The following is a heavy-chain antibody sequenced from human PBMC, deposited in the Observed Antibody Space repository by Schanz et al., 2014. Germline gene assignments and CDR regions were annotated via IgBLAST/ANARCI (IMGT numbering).Heavy chain of an antibody. Sequence: VQLLESGGGLVQPGGSLKLSCSASGFTFRNYALSWVRQAPGKGLAWVAVIWYDGNKKYYADSVKGRFTVSRDNSKNTVYLQMNSLRAEDTAVYYCAKEESPPSLVDYWGQGTLVTVSS. CDR3: AKEESPPSLVDY. CDR2: IWYDGNKK. J-gene: IGHJ4*02. V-gene: IGHV3-30*02. CDR1: GFTFRNYA.